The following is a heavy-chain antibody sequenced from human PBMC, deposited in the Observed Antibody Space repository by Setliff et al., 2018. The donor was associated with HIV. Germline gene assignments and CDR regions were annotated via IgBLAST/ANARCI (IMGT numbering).Heavy chain of an antibody. CDR3: ARERITSLGRGYCFDH. Sequence: PSETLSLTCSVSGDSITRGSYWGWVRQPPGKGLEWLGHIYNTGRTYDNPTLKSRVTRSIDTSKNQFSLKLSSVTAADTAVYYSARERITSLGRGYCFDHWGQGSLVTVSS. CDR2: IYNTGRT. CDR1: GDSITRGSY. V-gene: IGHV4-38-2*02. D-gene: IGHD3-3*01. J-gene: IGHJ4*02.